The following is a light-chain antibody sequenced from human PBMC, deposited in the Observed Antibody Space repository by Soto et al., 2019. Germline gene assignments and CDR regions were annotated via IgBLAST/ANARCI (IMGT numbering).Light chain of an antibody. J-gene: IGKJ4*01. V-gene: IGKV3-20*01. CDR1: QSVSSSS. CDR2: EAS. CDR3: QHYGSSPLT. Sequence: EIVLTQSPGTLSLSPRERATLSCRASQSVSSSSLAWYQQKLGQAPRLLINEASSRATGIPDRFSGSGSGTDFTLTINRLEPEDFAVYYCQHYGSSPLTFSGGTKVEIK.